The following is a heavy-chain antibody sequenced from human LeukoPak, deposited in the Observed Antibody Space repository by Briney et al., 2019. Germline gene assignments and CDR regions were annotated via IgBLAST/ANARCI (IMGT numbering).Heavy chain of an antibody. Sequence: GGSLRLSCAASGFIFSSYAMSWVRQAPGKGLKWVSAISGSGGGTYYADSVKGRFTISRDNSKNTLYLHLNSLRAEDTAVYYCAKASNVYGSGSYFPSNNWFDPWGRGTLVTVSS. J-gene: IGHJ5*02. CDR3: AKASNVYGSGSYFPSNNWFDP. CDR2: ISGSGGGT. CDR1: GFIFSSYA. D-gene: IGHD3-10*01. V-gene: IGHV3-23*01.